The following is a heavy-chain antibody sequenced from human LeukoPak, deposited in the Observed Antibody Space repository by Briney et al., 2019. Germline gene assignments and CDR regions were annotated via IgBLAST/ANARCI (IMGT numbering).Heavy chain of an antibody. CDR3: ARDLSPVVRASPMGY. V-gene: IGHV3-30*03. J-gene: IGHJ4*02. CDR1: GFTFSSDW. Sequence: QPGGSLRLSCAASGFTFSSDWMHWVRQAPGKGLEWVALITYDGYYKYYSDSVKGRFTISCDTSKNTLYLQMNSLRAEDTAVYYCARDLSPVVRASPMGYWGQGTLVTVSS. D-gene: IGHD3-10*01. CDR2: ITYDGYYK.